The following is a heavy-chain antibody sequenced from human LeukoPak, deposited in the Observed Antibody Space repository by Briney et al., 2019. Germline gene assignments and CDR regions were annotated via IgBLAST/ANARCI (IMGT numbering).Heavy chain of an antibody. CDR2: INPNSGGT. V-gene: IGHV1-2*02. J-gene: IGHJ5*01. D-gene: IGHD6-19*01. CDR1: GCTFTGYY. CDR3: ARHSSVAGTSGCFDS. Sequence: ASVKVSCKASGCTFTGYYMHWVRQAPGQGLEWMGWINPNSGGTNYAQKFQGRVTMTRDTSISTAYLQWSSLSDTDTAMYYCARHSSVAGTSGCFDSWGQGTLVTVSS.